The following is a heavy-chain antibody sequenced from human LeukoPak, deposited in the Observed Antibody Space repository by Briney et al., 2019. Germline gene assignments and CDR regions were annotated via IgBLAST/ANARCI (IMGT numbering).Heavy chain of an antibody. CDR3: ARDSEYSSGWGGFDY. CDR2: IYYSGST. D-gene: IGHD6-19*01. J-gene: IGHJ4*02. V-gene: IGHV4-61*01. Sequence: SETLSLTCTVSGGSVSSGSYYWSWIRQPPGKGLEWIGYIYYSGSTNYNPSLKSRVTISVDTSENQFSLKLSSVTAADTAVYYCARDSEYSSGWGGFDYWGQGTLVTVSS. CDR1: GGSVSSGSYY.